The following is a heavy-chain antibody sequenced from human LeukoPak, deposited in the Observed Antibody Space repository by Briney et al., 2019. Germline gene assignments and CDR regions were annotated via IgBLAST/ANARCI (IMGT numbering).Heavy chain of an antibody. CDR1: GFTFSSYG. D-gene: IGHD1-26*01. Sequence: PGRSLRLSCAASGFTFSSYGMHWVRQAPGKGLQWGAVISYDGRNKYYAESVKGRFTISRDNSKNTLYLQMNSLRAEDTAVYDCAKTIGSYPPYYFDYWGQGTLVTVSS. J-gene: IGHJ4*02. V-gene: IGHV3-30*18. CDR2: ISYDGRNK. CDR3: AKTIGSYPPYYFDY.